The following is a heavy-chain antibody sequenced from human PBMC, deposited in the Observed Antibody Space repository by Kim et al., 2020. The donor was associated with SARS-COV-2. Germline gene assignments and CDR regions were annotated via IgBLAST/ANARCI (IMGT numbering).Heavy chain of an antibody. CDR1: GFTFSTYA. Sequence: GGSLRLSCAASGFTFSTYAMSWVRQAPGKGLEWVSAISGSGGYTYSADSVQGRFTISRDNSKNTLYLQMNSLRAEDTAVYYCARLGYYYGSAERGWFDPWGQGTLVTVSS. J-gene: IGHJ5*02. CDR2: ISGSGGYT. D-gene: IGHD3-10*01. CDR3: ARLGYYYGSAERGWFDP. V-gene: IGHV3-23*01.